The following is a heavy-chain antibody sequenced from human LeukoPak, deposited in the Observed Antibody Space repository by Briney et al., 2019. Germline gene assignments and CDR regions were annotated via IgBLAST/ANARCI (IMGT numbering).Heavy chain of an antibody. V-gene: IGHV4-31*03. Sequence: SETLSLTCTVSGGSISSGGYYWSWIRQHPGKGLEWIGYIYYSGSTYYNPSLKSRVTISVDTSKNQFSLKLSSVTAADTAVYYCARTYYDYVWGSPKLFGYWGQGTLVTVSS. CDR2: IYYSGST. CDR3: ARTYYDYVWGSPKLFGY. J-gene: IGHJ4*02. CDR1: GGSISSGGYY. D-gene: IGHD3-16*01.